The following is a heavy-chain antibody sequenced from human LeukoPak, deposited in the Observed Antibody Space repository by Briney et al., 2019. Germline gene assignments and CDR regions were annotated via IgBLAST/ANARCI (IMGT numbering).Heavy chain of an antibody. D-gene: IGHD5-18*01. Sequence: KTSETLSLTCTVSGGSISSSSAYWGWIRQPPGKGLEWIGSIYYSKNTYYNPSLKSRVTISADTPKNQFSLTLGSVSATDTAVYYCVSPRGFSYGYFDYWGQGTLVTVSS. CDR3: VSPRGFSYGYFDY. V-gene: IGHV4-39*01. J-gene: IGHJ4*02. CDR1: GGSISSSSAY. CDR2: IYYSKNT.